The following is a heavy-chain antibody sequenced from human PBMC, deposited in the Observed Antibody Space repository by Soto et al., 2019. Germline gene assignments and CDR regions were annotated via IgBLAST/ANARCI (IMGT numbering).Heavy chain of an antibody. V-gene: IGHV3-30*03. CDR3: ARYSGKYQGPIDY. D-gene: IGHD1-26*01. CDR2: ISYDGSNK. Sequence: QVQLVESGGGVVQPGRSLRLSCAASGFTFSHYGIHWVRQAPGKGLEWLAGISYDGSNKHYADSVKGRFTVSRDNSKNTLYLPMNSLRAEDTAVYFCARYSGKYQGPIDYWGQGTLVTVSS. CDR1: GFTFSHYG. J-gene: IGHJ4*02.